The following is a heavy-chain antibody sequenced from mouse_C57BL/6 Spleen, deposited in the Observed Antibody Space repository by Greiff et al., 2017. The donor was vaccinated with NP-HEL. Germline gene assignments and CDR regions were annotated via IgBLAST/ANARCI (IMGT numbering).Heavy chain of an antibody. CDR1: GFTFSSYG. Sequence: EVQGVESGGDLVKPGGSLKLSCAASGFTFSSYGMSWVRQTPDKRLEWVATISSGGSYTYYPDSVKGRFTISRANAKNTLYLQMSSLKSEDTAMYYCARSYYGSRGYFDYWGQGTTLTVSS. CDR3: ARSYYGSRGYFDY. V-gene: IGHV5-6*01. D-gene: IGHD1-1*01. CDR2: ISSGGSYT. J-gene: IGHJ2*01.